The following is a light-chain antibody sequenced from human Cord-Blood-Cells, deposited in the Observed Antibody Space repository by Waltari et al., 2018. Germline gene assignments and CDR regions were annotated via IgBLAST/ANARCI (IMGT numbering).Light chain of an antibody. V-gene: IGLV2-14*01. CDR2: EVS. J-gene: IGLJ3*02. CDR3: SSYTSSSWV. Sequence: QSALTQPASGSGPPGPSIHIPCTGTSSDVGGCNYVSWYQQHPGKAPKLMIYEVSKRPSGVSNRFSGSKSGNTASLTISGLQAEDEADYYCSSYTSSSWVFGGGTKLTVL. CDR1: SSDVGGCNY.